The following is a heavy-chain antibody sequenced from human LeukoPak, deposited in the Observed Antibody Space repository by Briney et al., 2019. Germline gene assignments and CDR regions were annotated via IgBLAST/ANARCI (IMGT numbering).Heavy chain of an antibody. V-gene: IGHV1-69*13. J-gene: IGHJ4*02. D-gene: IGHD1-1*01. CDR2: IIPIFGTA. CDR1: GGTFSSYA. Sequence: ASVKVSCKASGGTFSSYAISWVRQAPGQGLEWMGGIIPIFGTANYAQKFQGRVTITADESTSTAYMELSSLRSEDTAVYYCARLAANWNGRSDDHWGQGTLVTVSS. CDR3: ARLAANWNGRSDDH.